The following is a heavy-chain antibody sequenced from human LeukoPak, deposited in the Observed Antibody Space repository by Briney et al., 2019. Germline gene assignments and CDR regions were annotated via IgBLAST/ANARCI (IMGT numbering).Heavy chain of an antibody. CDR3: AREDYYDSSGYYMDV. D-gene: IGHD3-22*01. CDR1: GFTFSSYS. J-gene: IGHJ6*03. Sequence: GGSLRLSCAASGFTFSSYSMNWVRQAPGKGLEWVSSISSSSSYIYYADSVKGRFTISRDNAKNSLYLQMNSLRAEDTAAYYCAREDYYDSSGYYMDVWGKGTTVTISS. CDR2: ISSSSSYI. V-gene: IGHV3-21*01.